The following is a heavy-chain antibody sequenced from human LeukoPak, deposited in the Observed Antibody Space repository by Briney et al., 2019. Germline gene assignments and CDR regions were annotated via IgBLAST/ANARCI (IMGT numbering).Heavy chain of an antibody. J-gene: IGHJ4*02. Sequence: GESLKISCKASGYSFTNYWIGWVRQAPGKGLEWVSAISGSGGSTYYADSVKGRFTISRDNSKNTLYLQMNSLRAEDTAVYYCAKGYDTAMVTGVFDYWGQGTLVTVSS. CDR3: AKGYDTAMVTGVFDY. CDR2: ISGSGGST. D-gene: IGHD5-18*01. CDR1: GYSFTNYW. V-gene: IGHV3-23*01.